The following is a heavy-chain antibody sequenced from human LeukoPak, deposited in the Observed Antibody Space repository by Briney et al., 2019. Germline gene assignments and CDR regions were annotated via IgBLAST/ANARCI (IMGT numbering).Heavy chain of an antibody. J-gene: IGHJ4*02. V-gene: IGHV3-21*01. CDR2: ISSSSSYI. D-gene: IGHD5-18*01. CDR1: GFTFSSYW. CDR3: ASFVYSYAEFDY. Sequence: PGGSLRLSCAASGFTFSSYWMSWVRQAPGKGLEWVSSISSSSSYIYYADSVKGRFTISRDNAKNSLYLQMNSLRAEDTAVYYCASFVYSYAEFDYWGQGTLVTVSS.